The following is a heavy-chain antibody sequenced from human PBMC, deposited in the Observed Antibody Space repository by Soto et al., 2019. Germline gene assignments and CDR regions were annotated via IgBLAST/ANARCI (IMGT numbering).Heavy chain of an antibody. V-gene: IGHV3-23*01. CDR3: AKRLTGTTYYYYYMDV. J-gene: IGHJ6*03. CDR2: ISGSGGST. Sequence: EVQLLESGGGLVQPGGSLRLSCAASGFTFSSYAMSWVRQAPGKGLEWVSAISGSGGSTYYADSVKGRFTISRDNSKNTMYMQMDSLRAEDMTVYYCAKRLTGTTYYYYYMDVWGKGTTVTVSS. D-gene: IGHD1-7*01. CDR1: GFTFSSYA.